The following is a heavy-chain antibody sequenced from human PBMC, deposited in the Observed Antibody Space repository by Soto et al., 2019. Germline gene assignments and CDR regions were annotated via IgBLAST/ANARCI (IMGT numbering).Heavy chain of an antibody. CDR3: ARDHWDCSGGSCYYNWFDP. J-gene: IGHJ5*02. V-gene: IGHV3-53*01. D-gene: IGHD2-15*01. Sequence: GGSLRLSCAASGFTVSSNYMSWVRQAPGKGLEWVSVIYSGGSTYYADSVKGRFTISRDNSKNTLYLQMNSLRAEDTAVYYCARDHWDCSGGSCYYNWFDPWGQGTLVTVS. CDR2: IYSGGST. CDR1: GFTVSSNY.